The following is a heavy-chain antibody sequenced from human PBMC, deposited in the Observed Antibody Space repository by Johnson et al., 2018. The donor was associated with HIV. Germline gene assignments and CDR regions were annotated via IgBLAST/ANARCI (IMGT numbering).Heavy chain of an antibody. V-gene: IGHV3-48*04. CDR1: GFTFSSYA. D-gene: IGHD6-13*01. CDR2: ISSSGSTI. J-gene: IGHJ3*02. Sequence: VQLVESGGGLVPPGRSLRLSCVVSGFTFSSYAMSWVRQAPGRGPEWISSISSSGSTIYYADSVKGRFTISRDNAKNSLYLQMNSLRAEDTAVYYCATYSSSWYKGGYAFDIWGQGTMVTVSS. CDR3: ATYSSSWYKGGYAFDI.